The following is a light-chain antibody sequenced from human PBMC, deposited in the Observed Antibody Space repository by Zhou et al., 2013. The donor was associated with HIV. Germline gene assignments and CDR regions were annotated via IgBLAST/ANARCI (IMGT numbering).Light chain of an antibody. CDR1: QGIRND. CDR3: QQSYSTPRT. J-gene: IGKJ1*01. V-gene: IGKV1-39*01. CDR2: AAS. Sequence: DIQMTQSPSSLSASVGDRVTITCRASQGIRNDLGWYQQKPGKAPKHLIYAASSLQSGVPSRFRGTGFGTDFTLTISSLQPEDFATYYCQQSYSTPRTFGQGTKVEIK.